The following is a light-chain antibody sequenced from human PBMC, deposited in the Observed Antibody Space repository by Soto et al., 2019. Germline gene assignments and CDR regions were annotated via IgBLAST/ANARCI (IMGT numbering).Light chain of an antibody. CDR2: GAS. CDR3: QQFGSSYA. Sequence: EIVLTQSPGTLSLSPGERATLSCRASQSVSSSYLAWYQQKPGQAPRLLIYGASSRATGIPDRFSGSGSGTDFTLTISRLEPEDFAVYYCQQFGSSYAFGQGNKLDIK. V-gene: IGKV3-20*01. CDR1: QSVSSSY. J-gene: IGKJ2*01.